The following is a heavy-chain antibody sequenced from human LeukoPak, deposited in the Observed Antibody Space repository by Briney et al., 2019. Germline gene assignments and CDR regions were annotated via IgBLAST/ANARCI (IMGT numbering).Heavy chain of an antibody. CDR3: ARDIVATIGSY. D-gene: IGHD5-12*01. CDR1: GYTFTSYD. CDR2: INPNSGGT. J-gene: IGHJ4*02. Sequence: ASVKVSCKASGYTFTSYDINWVRQATGQGLEWMGWINPNSGGTNYAQKFQGRVTMTRDTSISTAYMELSRLRSDDTAVYYCARDIVATIGSYWGQGTLVTVSS. V-gene: IGHV1-2*02.